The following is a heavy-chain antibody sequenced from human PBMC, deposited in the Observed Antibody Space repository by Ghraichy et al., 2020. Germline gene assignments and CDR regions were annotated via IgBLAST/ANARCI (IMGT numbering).Heavy chain of an antibody. D-gene: IGHD5/OR15-5a*01. CDR3: ARHVYANYGVDV. Sequence: SETLSLTCTVSGASISTYYYSWIRQPPGEGLEWIGYIYTIETSYSNPSLKSRVTMSLDTSKNQLSLKLTSVTAADTAVYYCARHVYANYGVDVWGQGTTVTVSS. CDR2: IYTIETS. V-gene: IGHV4-4*09. J-gene: IGHJ6*02. CDR1: GASISTYY.